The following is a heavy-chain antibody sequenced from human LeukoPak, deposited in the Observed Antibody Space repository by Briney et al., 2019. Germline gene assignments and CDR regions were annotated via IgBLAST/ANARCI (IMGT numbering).Heavy chain of an antibody. CDR2: ISSSSSYI. D-gene: IGHD6-19*01. J-gene: IGHJ4*02. CDR3: ARDQRLVHDY. Sequence: GGSLRLSCAASGFTFSSYSMNWVRQAPGKGLEWVSSISSSSSYIYYADSVKGRLTISRDNAKNSLYLQMNSLRAEDTAVYYCARDQRLVHDYWGQGTLVTVSS. CDR1: GFTFSSYS. V-gene: IGHV3-21*01.